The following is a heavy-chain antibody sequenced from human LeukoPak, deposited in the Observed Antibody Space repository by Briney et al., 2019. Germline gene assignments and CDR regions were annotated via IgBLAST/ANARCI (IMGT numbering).Heavy chain of an antibody. D-gene: IGHD3-9*01. CDR2: INHSGST. Sequence: SETLSLTCAVFGGSFSGYYWSWIREPLGKGLEWIGEINHSGSTDYNPSLKSRVTISGDSSKNQFSLNLNSVTAADTAVYYCARGNLGLRYFDWFDPWGQGTLVTVSS. CDR3: ARGNLGLRYFDWFDP. CDR1: GGSFSGYY. J-gene: IGHJ5*02. V-gene: IGHV4-34*01.